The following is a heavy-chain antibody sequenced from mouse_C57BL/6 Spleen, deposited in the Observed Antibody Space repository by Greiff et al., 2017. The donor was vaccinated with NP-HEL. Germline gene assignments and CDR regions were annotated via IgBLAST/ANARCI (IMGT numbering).Heavy chain of an antibody. CDR3: ARQRDITTVVAPYYYAMDY. D-gene: IGHD1-1*01. CDR1: GFTFSSYG. Sequence: EVQRVESGGDLVKPGGSLKLSCAASGFTFSSYGMSWVRQTPDKRLEWVATISSGGSYTYYPDSVKGRFTISRDNAKNTLYLQMSSLKSEDTAMYYCARQRDITTVVAPYYYAMDYWGQGTSVTVSS. V-gene: IGHV5-6*01. J-gene: IGHJ4*01. CDR2: ISSGGSYT.